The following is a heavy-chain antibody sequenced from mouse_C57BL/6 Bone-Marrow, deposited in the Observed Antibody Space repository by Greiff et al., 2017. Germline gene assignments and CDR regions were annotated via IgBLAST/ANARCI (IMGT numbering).Heavy chain of an antibody. V-gene: IGHV1-11*01. CDR1: GYTFTDHI. Sequence: QVQLQQSGAELASPGASVTLSCKASGYTFTDHIMNWVKKRPGQGLEWIGRIYPVSGETNYNHKFMGKATFSVDRSSSTVYMVLNSLTSEDPAVYYCGRRITTVVGDFDYWGQGTTLTVSS. D-gene: IGHD1-1*01. J-gene: IGHJ2*01. CDR2: IYPVSGET. CDR3: GRRITTVVGDFDY.